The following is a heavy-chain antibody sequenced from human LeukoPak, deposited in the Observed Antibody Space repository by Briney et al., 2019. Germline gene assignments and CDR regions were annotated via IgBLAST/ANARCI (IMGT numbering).Heavy chain of an antibody. J-gene: IGHJ3*02. V-gene: IGHV3-48*02. CDR1: GFSFSSYS. D-gene: IGHD2-21*02. CDR3: ARGLGYCGGDCYRAFDI. Sequence: GGSLRLSCAASGFSFSSYSMNWVRQAPGKGLEWVSYISSSSSRIYYADSVKGRFTIPRDNAKKSLYLQMNSLRDEDTAVYYCARGLGYCGGDCYRAFDIWGQGTMVTVSS. CDR2: ISSSSSRI.